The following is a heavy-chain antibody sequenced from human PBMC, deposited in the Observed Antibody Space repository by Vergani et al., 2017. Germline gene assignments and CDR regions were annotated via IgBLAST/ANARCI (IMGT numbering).Heavy chain of an antibody. V-gene: IGHV7-4-1*01. CDR2: INPTTGNP. D-gene: IGHD6-19*01. CDR1: GYSFNNYA. Sequence: QEQLVQSGSELKKPGASVKVSCKASGYSFNNYAIHWVRQAPGQGLEWVGWINPTTGNPTYARAFTGRFVFSLDTSISTAYLQIGSLKAEDTAVYFCARAKRGRLAVGATDSWGQGTLLTVSS. J-gene: IGHJ4*02. CDR3: ARAKRGRLAVGATDS.